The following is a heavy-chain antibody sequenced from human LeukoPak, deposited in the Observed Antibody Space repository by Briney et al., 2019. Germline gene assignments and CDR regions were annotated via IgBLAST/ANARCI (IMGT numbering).Heavy chain of an antibody. CDR3: TKDRYCTTTLCPLDY. V-gene: IGHV3-43*01. J-gene: IGHJ4*02. CDR2: ISRDGGTA. D-gene: IGHD2-8*01. CDR1: GFTFDDYS. Sequence: SGGSLRLSCVASGFTFDDYSFHWVRQVPGKGLEWLSLISRDGGTAYYADSVKGRFTISRDNRKNSLYLQMNSLRTEDTGLYYCTKDRYCTTTLCPLDYWGQGTLVTVSS.